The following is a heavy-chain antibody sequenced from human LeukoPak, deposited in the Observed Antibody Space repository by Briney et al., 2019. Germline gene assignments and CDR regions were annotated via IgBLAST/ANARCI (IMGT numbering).Heavy chain of an antibody. CDR2: MESNPAGGRT. CDR1: GFTFVNAW. J-gene: IGHJ4*02. CDR3: TTLAFDVHY. V-gene: IGHV3-15*04. Sequence: PGGSLRLSCAASGFTFVNAWMTWVRQAPGEGLEWVGRMESNPAGGRTDYATPVKGRFTISRDDSRSTLYLQLNNLRAEDTAVYYCTTLAFDVHYWGRGTLITVSS. D-gene: IGHD2/OR15-2a*01.